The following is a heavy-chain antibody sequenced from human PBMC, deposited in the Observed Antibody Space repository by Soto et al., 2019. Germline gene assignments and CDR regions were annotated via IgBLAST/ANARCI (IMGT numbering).Heavy chain of an antibody. CDR1: GVSISSDY. CDR2: IFYSGSP. V-gene: IGHV4-59*08. D-gene: IGHD6-13*01. Sequence: QVQLQESGPGLVKPSETLSLTCTVSGVSISSDYWSWIRQSPGKGLEWIGNIFYSGSPNYNPSLKSRVTISLDTSKNQISLRLNSVTAADTALYYCARGHSSSWGNWFDSWGQGTLVTVSS. J-gene: IGHJ5*01. CDR3: ARGHSSSWGNWFDS.